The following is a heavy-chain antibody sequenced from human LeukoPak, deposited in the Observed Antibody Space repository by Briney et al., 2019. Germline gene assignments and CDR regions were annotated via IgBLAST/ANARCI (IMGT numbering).Heavy chain of an antibody. CDR2: INPSGGST. CDR3: ARVPCLTTSCSPINWFDP. V-gene: IGHV1-46*01. CDR1: GGTFSSYA. D-gene: IGHD2-2*01. J-gene: IGHJ5*02. Sequence: ASVKVSCKASGGTFSSYAISWVRQAPGQGLEWMGIINPSGGSTSYAQKFQGRVTMTRDTSTSTVYMELSSLRSEDTAVYYCARVPCLTTSCSPINWFDPWGQGALVTVSS.